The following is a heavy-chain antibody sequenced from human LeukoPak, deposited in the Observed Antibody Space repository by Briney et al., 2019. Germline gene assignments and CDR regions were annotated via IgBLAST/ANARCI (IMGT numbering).Heavy chain of an antibody. D-gene: IGHD6-13*01. V-gene: IGHV4-34*01. J-gene: IGHJ4*02. CDR3: ARDIAAAGPLDY. CDR1: GVSISIYY. CDR2: INHSGST. Sequence: SETLSLTCTVSGVSISIYYWSWIRQPPGKGLEWIGEINHSGSTNYNPSLKSRVTISVDTSKNQFSLKLSSVTAADTAVYYCARDIAAAGPLDYWGQGTLVTVSS.